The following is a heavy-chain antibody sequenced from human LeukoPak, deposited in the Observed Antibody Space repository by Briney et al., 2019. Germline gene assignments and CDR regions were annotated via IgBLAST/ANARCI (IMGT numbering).Heavy chain of an antibody. CDR3: ARSYDSSGYLFDY. Sequence: SVKVSCKASGYTFTSYYMHWVRQAPGQGLEWMGGIIPIFGTANYAQKFQGRVTITADESTSTAYMELSSLRSEDTAVYYCARSYDSSGYLFDYWGQGTLVTVSS. D-gene: IGHD3-22*01. J-gene: IGHJ4*02. CDR2: IIPIFGTA. CDR1: GYTFTSYY. V-gene: IGHV1-69*13.